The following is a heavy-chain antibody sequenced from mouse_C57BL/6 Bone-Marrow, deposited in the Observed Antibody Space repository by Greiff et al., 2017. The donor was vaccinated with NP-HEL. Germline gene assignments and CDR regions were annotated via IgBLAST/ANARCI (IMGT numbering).Heavy chain of an antibody. J-gene: IGHJ1*03. Sequence: EVMLVESGGDLVKPGGSLKLSCAASGFTFSSYGMSWVRQTPDKRLEWVATISSGGSYTYYPDSVKGRFTISRDNAKNTLYLQMSSLKSEDTAMYYCARGLYWYFDVWGTGTTVTVSS. CDR3: ARGLYWYFDV. CDR2: ISSGGSYT. CDR1: GFTFSSYG. V-gene: IGHV5-6*01.